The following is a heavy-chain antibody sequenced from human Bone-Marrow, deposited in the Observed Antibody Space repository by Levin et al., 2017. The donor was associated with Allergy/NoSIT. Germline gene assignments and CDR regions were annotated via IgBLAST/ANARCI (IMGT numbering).Heavy chain of an antibody. D-gene: IGHD3-3*01. Sequence: LSLTCAASGFPFSSYAMSWVRQAPGKGLEWVSAISGSGGSTYYADSVKGRFTISRDNSKNTLYLQMNSLRAEDTAVYYCAKQKKDYDFWSGYYTRRWFDPWGQGTLVTVSS. V-gene: IGHV3-23*01. J-gene: IGHJ5*02. CDR2: ISGSGGST. CDR3: AKQKKDYDFWSGYYTRRWFDP. CDR1: GFPFSSYA.